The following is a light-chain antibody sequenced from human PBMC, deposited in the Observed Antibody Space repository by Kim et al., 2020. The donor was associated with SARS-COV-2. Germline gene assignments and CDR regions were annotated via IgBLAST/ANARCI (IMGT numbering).Light chain of an antibody. CDR3: QQYSNWPPLT. CDR1: QSIYSS. Sequence: EIVMTQSPATLSVSPGERATLSCRASQSIYSSLAWYQQKPGQAPRLLIYGASIRTTGIPARFSGSGSGTEFTLTISRLQSEDFAVYYCQQYSNWPPLTFGGGTKVDIK. V-gene: IGKV3-15*01. CDR2: GAS. J-gene: IGKJ4*01.